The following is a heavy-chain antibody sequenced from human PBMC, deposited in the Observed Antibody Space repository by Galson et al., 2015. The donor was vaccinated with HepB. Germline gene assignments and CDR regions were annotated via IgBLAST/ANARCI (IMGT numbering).Heavy chain of an antibody. CDR3: ARRGDGYNSDY. J-gene: IGHJ4*02. CDR1: GGTFSSYA. V-gene: IGHV1-69*13. CDR2: IIPIFGTA. Sequence: SVKVSCKASGGTFSSYAISWVRQAPGRGLEWMGGIIPIFGTANYAQKFQGRVTITADESTSTAYMELSSLRSEDTAVYYCARRGDGYNSDYWGQGTLVTVSS. D-gene: IGHD5-24*01.